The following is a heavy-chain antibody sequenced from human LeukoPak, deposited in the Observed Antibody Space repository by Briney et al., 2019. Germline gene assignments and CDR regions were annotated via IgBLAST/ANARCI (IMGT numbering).Heavy chain of an antibody. J-gene: IGHJ4*02. CDR3: AKDSGDQPYFDY. D-gene: IGHD4-17*01. CDR1: GFTFSSYG. V-gene: IGHV3-30*02. Sequence: GGSLRLSCAASGFTFSSYGMHWVRQAPGKGLGWVAFIRYDGSNKYYADSVKGRFTISRDNSKNTLYLQMNSLRAEDTAVYYCAKDSGDQPYFDYWGQGTLVTVSS. CDR2: IRYDGSNK.